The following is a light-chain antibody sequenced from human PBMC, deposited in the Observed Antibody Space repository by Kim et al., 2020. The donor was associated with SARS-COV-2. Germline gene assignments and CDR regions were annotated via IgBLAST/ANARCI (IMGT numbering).Light chain of an antibody. CDR1: SGDSGNA. V-gene: IGLV4-69*01. CDR2: VNNDGSH. J-gene: IGLJ3*02. Sequence: QLVLTQSPTASASLGASVTLTCTLDSGDSGNAIAWHQQQPEKGPRYLMKVNNDGSHSKGDGIPDRFSGSSSGAERYLPIASLQSVDEADYYCQSWGVFGGGTKVTVL. CDR3: QSWGV.